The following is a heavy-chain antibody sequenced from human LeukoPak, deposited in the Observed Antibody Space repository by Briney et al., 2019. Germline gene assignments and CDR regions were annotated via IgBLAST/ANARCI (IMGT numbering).Heavy chain of an antibody. CDR1: GFTFSSYG. V-gene: IGHV3-30*02. D-gene: IGHD4-23*01. J-gene: IGHJ3*02. CDR3: ANPQRWSDAFDI. Sequence: PRGSLRLSCAASGFTFSSYGMHWVRQAPGKGLEWVAFIRYDGSNKYYADSVKGRFTISRDNSKNTLYLQMNSLRAEDTAVYYCANPQRWSDAFDIWGQGTMVTVSS. CDR2: IRYDGSNK.